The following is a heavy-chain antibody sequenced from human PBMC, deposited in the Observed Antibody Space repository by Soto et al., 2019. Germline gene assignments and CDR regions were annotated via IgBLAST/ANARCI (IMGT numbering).Heavy chain of an antibody. CDR3: ARDPIHIPVGYFDY. Sequence: SQTLSLTCAISGDSVSGNSAAWNWIRQSPSRGLEWLGRTYYRSKWYNDYAVSVKSRITVTPDTSKNQFSLHLNSVTPEDTAVYYCARDPIHIPVGYFDYWGQGTLVTVSS. CDR1: GDSVSGNSAA. V-gene: IGHV6-1*01. D-gene: IGHD2-2*02. J-gene: IGHJ4*02. CDR2: TYYRSKWYN.